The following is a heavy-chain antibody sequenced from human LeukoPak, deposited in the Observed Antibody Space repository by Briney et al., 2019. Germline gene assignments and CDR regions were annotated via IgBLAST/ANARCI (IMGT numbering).Heavy chain of an antibody. D-gene: IGHD4-17*01. Sequence: SETLSLTCTVSGGSISSYYWSWIRQPPGKGLEWMGFIYYSGSSYYNPSLKSRVAMSVDTSKNQFSLKLTSVTAADTAFYYCAGADRHDYGEDYWGQGTLVTVSS. J-gene: IGHJ4*02. CDR2: IYYSGSS. V-gene: IGHV4-59*04. CDR3: AGADRHDYGEDY. CDR1: GGSISSYY.